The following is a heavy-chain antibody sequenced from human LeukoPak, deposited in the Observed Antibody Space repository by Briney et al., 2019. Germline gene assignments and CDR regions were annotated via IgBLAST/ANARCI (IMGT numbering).Heavy chain of an antibody. V-gene: IGHV3-23*01. J-gene: IGHJ3*02. CDR1: GFTVSTNY. Sequence: GSLRLSCAASGFTVSTNYMSWVRQAPGKGLEWVSGIHGSGGITYYADSVKGRFTISRDNSRKMLYLQMNSLRVEDTAVYYCAKDPNGDYVGAFDSWGQGTMVTVSS. CDR2: IHGSGGIT. D-gene: IGHD4-17*01. CDR3: AKDPNGDYVGAFDS.